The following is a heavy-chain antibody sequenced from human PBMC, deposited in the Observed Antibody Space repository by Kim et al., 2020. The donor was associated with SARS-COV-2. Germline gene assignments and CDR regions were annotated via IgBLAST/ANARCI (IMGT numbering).Heavy chain of an antibody. CDR1: GYTFTGYY. CDR3: ARGAAAGRAGADDY. V-gene: IGHV1-2*02. J-gene: IGHJ4*02. D-gene: IGHD6-13*01. Sequence: ASVKVSCKASGYTFTGYYMHWVRQAPGQGLEWMGWINPNSGGTNYAQKFQGRVTMTRDTSISTAYMELSRLRSDDTAVYYCARGAAAGRAGADDYWGQGTLVTVSS. CDR2: INPNSGGT.